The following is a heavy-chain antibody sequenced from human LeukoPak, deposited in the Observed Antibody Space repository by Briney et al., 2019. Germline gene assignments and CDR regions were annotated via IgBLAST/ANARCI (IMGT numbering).Heavy chain of an antibody. V-gene: IGHV1-2*04. D-gene: IGHD1-26*01. J-gene: IGHJ4*02. CDR2: INPNSGGT. Sequence: ASVKVSFKASGYTFTGYYMHWVRQAPGQGLEWMGWINPNSGGTNYSQKFQGWVTMTRDTSISTAYMELSRLRSDDTAVYYCAREDTVGAYDYWGQGTLVTVSS. CDR3: AREDTVGAYDY. CDR1: GYTFTGYY.